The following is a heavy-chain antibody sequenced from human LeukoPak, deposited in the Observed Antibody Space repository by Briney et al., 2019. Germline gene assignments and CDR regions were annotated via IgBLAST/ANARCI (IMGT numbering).Heavy chain of an antibody. J-gene: IGHJ4*02. D-gene: IGHD6-25*01. CDR2: IWYDGSNK. Sequence: GGSLRLSCAASGFTFTIYGMHWVRQAPGKWLEWVAVIWYDGSNKYYTDSVKGRFTISRDNSKNTLYLQMNSLRAEDTAVYYCARGEGYSSAGSAFDYWGQGTLVTVSS. CDR1: GFTFTIYG. CDR3: ARGEGYSSAGSAFDY. V-gene: IGHV3-33*01.